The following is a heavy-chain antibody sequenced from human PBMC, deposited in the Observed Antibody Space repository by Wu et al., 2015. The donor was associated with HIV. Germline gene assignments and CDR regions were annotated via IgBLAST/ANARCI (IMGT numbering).Heavy chain of an antibody. CDR3: ARDLYDDGSPFDY. CDR2: INPSGGST. CDR1: GYTLTDNY. Sequence: QVLLVQSGAEVKEPGASVKVSCRASGYTLTDNYLHWLRQAPGQGLEWMGIINPSGGSTSYAQKFQGRVTMTRDTSTSTVYMELSSLRSEDTAVYYCARDLYDDGSPFDYWGQGTLVHRLL. J-gene: IGHJ4*02. V-gene: IGHV1-46*01. D-gene: IGHD5/OR15-5a*01.